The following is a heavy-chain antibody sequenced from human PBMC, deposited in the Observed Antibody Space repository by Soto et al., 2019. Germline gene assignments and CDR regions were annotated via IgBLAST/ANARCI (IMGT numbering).Heavy chain of an antibody. CDR1: EFTFRDFG. CDR2: ISYDASNK. V-gene: IGHV3-30*18. D-gene: IGHD5-18*01. J-gene: IGHJ4*02. Sequence: VSNAASEFTFRDFGMRWIRKKKDKGLEWVAVISYDASNKYYADSVKGRFTISRDNSKNTLYLQMNSLRAEDTAVYYCSKTATVHVDTAMDFDYWGQGTLGTVSS. CDR3: SKTATVHVDTAMDFDY.